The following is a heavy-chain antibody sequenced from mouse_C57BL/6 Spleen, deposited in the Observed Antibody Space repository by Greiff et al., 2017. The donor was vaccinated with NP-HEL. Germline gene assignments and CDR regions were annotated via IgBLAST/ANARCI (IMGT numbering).Heavy chain of an antibody. J-gene: IGHJ4*01. CDR3: ARKNYYGSSYNAMDY. CDR1: GYAFSSSW. CDR2: IYPGDGDT. V-gene: IGHV1-82*01. D-gene: IGHD1-1*01. Sequence: QVQLQQSGPELVKPGASVKISCKASGYAFSSSWMNWVKQRPGKGLEWIGRIYPGDGDTNYNGKFKGKATLTADKSSSTAYMQLSSLTSEDSAVYFCARKNYYGSSYNAMDYWGQGTSVTVSS.